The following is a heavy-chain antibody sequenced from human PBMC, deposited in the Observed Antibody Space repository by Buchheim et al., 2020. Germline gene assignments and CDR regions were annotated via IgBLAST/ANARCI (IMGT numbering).Heavy chain of an antibody. J-gene: IGHJ4*02. CDR3: SREGVLTHLDY. V-gene: IGHV1-3*01. D-gene: IGHD4/OR15-4a*01. CDR2: ITAGNGDT. Sequence: QVQFVQSGAEVKKPGASVKVSCKASGYTFTSFAIHWVRQAPGQRLEWMGWITAGNGDTKYSQRLQGRLTLTTDTFASTASMELSGLRSEDTAVYYCSREGVLTHLDYWGQGTL. CDR1: GYTFTSFA.